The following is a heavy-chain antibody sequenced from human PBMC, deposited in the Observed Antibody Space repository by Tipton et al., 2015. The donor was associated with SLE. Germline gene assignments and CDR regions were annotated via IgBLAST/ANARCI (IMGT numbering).Heavy chain of an antibody. V-gene: IGHV4-59*11. CDR2: IYYSGST. J-gene: IGHJ3*02. CDR3: ARDPYMVRGVNDAFDI. D-gene: IGHD3-10*01. CDR1: GGSISSHY. Sequence: TLSLTCTVSGGSISSHYWSWIRQPPGKGLECIGYIYYSGSTNYNPSLKSRVTISVDTSKNQFSLKLSSVTAADTAVYYCARDPYMVRGVNDAFDIWGQGTMVTVSS.